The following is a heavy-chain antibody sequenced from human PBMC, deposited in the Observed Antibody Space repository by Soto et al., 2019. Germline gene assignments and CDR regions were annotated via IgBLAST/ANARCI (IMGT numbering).Heavy chain of an antibody. CDR2: IYYSGST. D-gene: IGHD3-22*01. V-gene: IGHV4-31*03. CDR1: GGSISSGGYY. CDR3: AREVRDYYDRGIDY. Sequence: PSETLSLTCTVSGGSISSGGYYWSWIRQHPGKALEWIGYIYYSGSTYYNPSLKSRVTISVDTSKNQFSLKLSSVAAADTAVYYCAREVRDYYDRGIDYWGQGTLVTVSS. J-gene: IGHJ4*02.